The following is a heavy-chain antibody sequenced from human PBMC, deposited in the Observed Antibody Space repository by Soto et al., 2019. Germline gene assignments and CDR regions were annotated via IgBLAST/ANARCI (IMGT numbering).Heavy chain of an antibody. CDR2: IIPIFGTA. D-gene: IGHD6-13*01. V-gene: IGHV1-69*13. J-gene: IGHJ4*02. CDR3: AREQPPPTYYFDY. CDR1: GGTFSSYA. Sequence: GASVKVSCKASGGTFSSYAISWVRQAPGQGLEWMGGIIPIFGTANYAQKFQGRVTITADESTSTAYMDLSSLRSEDTAVYYCAREQPPPTYYFDYWGQGTLVTVSS.